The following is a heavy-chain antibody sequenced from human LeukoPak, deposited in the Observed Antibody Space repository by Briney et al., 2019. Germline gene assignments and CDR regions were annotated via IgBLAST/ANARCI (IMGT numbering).Heavy chain of an antibody. Sequence: GGSLRLSCAASKFIFSDYGMHWVRQAPGKGLEWVAFIWYDGSDEYYADSVKGRLTISRDNSKSTLYLQMNSLTTEDTAVYYCAKGGGELGSGSLDYWGQGTLVTVSS. D-gene: IGHD3-10*01. CDR2: IWYDGSDE. CDR3: AKGGGELGSGSLDY. J-gene: IGHJ4*02. V-gene: IGHV3-30*02. CDR1: KFIFSDYG.